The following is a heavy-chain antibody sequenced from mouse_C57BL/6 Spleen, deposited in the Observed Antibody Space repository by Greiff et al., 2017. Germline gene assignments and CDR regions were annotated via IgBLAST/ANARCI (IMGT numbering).Heavy chain of an antibody. Sequence: QVQLQQPGAELVRPGTSVKLSCKASGYTFTSYWMHWVKQRPGQGLEWIGVIDPSDSYTNYNQKFKGKAPLTLDTSSSTAYMQLSSLTSADSAVYYCARDSSGYSWLAYWGQGTLVTVSA. J-gene: IGHJ3*01. CDR2: IDPSDSYT. D-gene: IGHD3-2*02. CDR3: ARDSSGYSWLAY. CDR1: GYTFTSYW. V-gene: IGHV1-59*01.